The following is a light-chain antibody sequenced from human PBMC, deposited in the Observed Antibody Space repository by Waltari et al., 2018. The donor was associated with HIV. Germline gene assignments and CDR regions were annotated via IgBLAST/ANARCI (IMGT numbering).Light chain of an antibody. Sequence: GDRVTINCRASQDISTYLNWYQHKRGQAPKVLIYASSYLQNGVPSRFSGSGSGTDFILTINSLQPEDIATYYCQVSQGISPFGGGTKVEIK. J-gene: IGKJ4*01. CDR3: QVSQGISP. CDR1: QDISTY. CDR2: ASS. V-gene: IGKV1-39*01.